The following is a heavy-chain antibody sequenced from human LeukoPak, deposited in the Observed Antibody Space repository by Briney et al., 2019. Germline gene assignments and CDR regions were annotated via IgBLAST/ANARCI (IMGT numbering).Heavy chain of an antibody. CDR3: AKDPQYYYDSSGYANWFDP. D-gene: IGHD3-22*01. V-gene: IGHV3-21*04. J-gene: IGHJ5*02. Sequence: GGSLRLSCAASGFTFSSYSMNWVRQAPGKGLEWVSSISSSGGSIYYADSVKGRFTVSRDNAKNSLYLQMNSLRAEDTAVYYCAKDPQYYYDSSGYANWFDPWGQGTLVTVSS. CDR1: GFTFSSYS. CDR2: ISSSGGSI.